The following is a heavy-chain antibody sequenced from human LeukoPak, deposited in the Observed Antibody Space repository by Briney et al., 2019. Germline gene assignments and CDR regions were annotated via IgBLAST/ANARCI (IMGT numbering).Heavy chain of an antibody. D-gene: IGHD6-6*01. V-gene: IGHV4-39*01. CDR2: IYYSGST. CDR3: ARHSYSSSSTDGP. CDR1: GGSISSSSYY. Sequence: SETLSPTCTVSGGSISSSSYYWGWIRQPPGKGLEWIGSIYYSGSTYYNPSLKSRVTISVDTSKNQFSLKLSSVTAADTAVYYCARHSYSSSSTDGPWGQGTLVTVSS. J-gene: IGHJ5*02.